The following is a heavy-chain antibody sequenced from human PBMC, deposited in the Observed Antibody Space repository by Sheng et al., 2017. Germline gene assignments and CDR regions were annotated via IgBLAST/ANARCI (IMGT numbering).Heavy chain of an antibody. J-gene: IGHJ4*02. V-gene: IGHV3-30*04. CDR1: GFTFSSYA. D-gene: IGHD2-2*01. CDR3: ARGRYCSSTSCFLFDY. Sequence: QVQLVESGGGVVQPGRSLRLSCAASGFTFSSYAMHWVRQAPGKGLEWVAVISYDGSNKYYADSVKGRFTISRDNSKNTLYLQMNSLRAEDTAVYYCARGRYCSSTSCFLFDYWGQGTLVTVSS. CDR2: ISYDGSNK.